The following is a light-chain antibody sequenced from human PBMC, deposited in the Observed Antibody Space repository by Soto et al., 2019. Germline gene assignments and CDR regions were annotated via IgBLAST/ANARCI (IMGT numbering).Light chain of an antibody. Sequence: TLRPQSLSSLSDNPAQSASVCCKSTQSILHSDGKTFFYRYLQKPGQPPQLLIYEVSYRFSRVPDWVSGSGSGNDFTLNISGGEAEDVGVYYCMQTIQLPWTLGQGTKVDI. J-gene: IGKJ1*01. CDR3: MQTIQLPWT. V-gene: IGKV2D-29*01. CDR2: EVS. CDR1: QSILHSDGKTF.